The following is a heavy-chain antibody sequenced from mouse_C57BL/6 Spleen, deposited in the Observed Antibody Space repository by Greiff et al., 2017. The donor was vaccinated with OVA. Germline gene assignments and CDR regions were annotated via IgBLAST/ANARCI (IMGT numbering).Heavy chain of an antibody. D-gene: IGHD2-5*01. Sequence: VQLQQPGAELVKPGASVKLSCKASGYTFTSYWMHWVKQRPGQGLEWIGMIHPNSGSTNYNEKFKSKATLTVDKSSSTAYMQLSSLTSEDSAVYYCARGSNSRDWYFDVWGTGTTVTVSS. V-gene: IGHV1-64*01. CDR1: GYTFTSYW. CDR3: ARGSNSRDWYFDV. J-gene: IGHJ1*03. CDR2: IHPNSGST.